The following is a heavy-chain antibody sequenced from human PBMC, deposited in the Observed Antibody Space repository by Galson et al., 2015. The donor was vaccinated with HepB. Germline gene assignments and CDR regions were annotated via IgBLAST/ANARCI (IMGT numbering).Heavy chain of an antibody. J-gene: IGHJ4*02. V-gene: IGHV3-30*02. CDR3: AKDGGGIVATLIDY. CDR1: GFTFSSYG. Sequence: SLRLSCAASGFTFSSYGMHGVRQAPGKGLEWVAFIRYDGSNKYYADSVKGRFTISGDNSKNTLYLQMNSLRAEDTAVYYCAKDGGGIVATLIDYWGQGTLVTVSS. D-gene: IGHD5-12*01. CDR2: IRYDGSNK.